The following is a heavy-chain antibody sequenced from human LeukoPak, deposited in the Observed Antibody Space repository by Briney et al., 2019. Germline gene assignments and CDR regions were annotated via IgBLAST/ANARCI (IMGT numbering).Heavy chain of an antibody. J-gene: IGHJ6*02. V-gene: IGHV3-30*18. CDR3: AKDSRGVKAAAGPYDYGMDV. Sequence: GRSLRLSCAASGFTFSSYGMHWVRQAPGKGLEWVAVISYDGSNKYYADSVKGRFTISRDNSKNTLYLQMNSLRAEDTAVYYCAKDSRGVKAAAGPYDYGMDVWGQGTTVTVSS. D-gene: IGHD6-13*01. CDR1: GFTFSSYG. CDR2: ISYDGSNK.